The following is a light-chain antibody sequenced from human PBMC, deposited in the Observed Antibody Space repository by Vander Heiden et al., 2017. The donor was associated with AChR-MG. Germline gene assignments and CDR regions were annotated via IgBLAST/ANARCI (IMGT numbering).Light chain of an antibody. CDR3: CSYAGSYTWV. CDR2: DVS. J-gene: IGLJ3*02. Sequence: QSALTQPRSVSGSPGQSVTISCTGTSSDVGDYNYVSWYQQYPGKAPKLMIYDVSKRPSGVPDRFSGSKSGNTASLTISGLQAEDEADYYCCSYAGSYTWVFGGGTKLTGL. CDR1: SSDVGDYNY. V-gene: IGLV2-11*01.